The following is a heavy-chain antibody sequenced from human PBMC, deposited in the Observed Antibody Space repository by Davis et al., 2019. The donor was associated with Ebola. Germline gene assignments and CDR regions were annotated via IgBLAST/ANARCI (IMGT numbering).Heavy chain of an antibody. Sequence: GESLKISCAASGFTFSSYWMHWVRQAPGKGLLWVSRINSDGSSTTYADSVKGRFTISRDNVKNTLYLQMNSLRAEDTAVYYCARKSTFFDYWGQGTRVTVSS. J-gene: IGHJ4*02. CDR3: ARKSTFFDY. CDR1: GFTFSSYW. CDR2: INSDGSST. D-gene: IGHD3-16*01. V-gene: IGHV3-74*01.